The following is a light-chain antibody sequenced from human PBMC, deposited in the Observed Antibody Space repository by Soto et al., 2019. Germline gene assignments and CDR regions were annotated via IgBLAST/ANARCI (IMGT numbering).Light chain of an antibody. J-gene: IGKJ5*01. Sequence: EIVFTQSPATLSLSPGERATLSCRASQSVSNYLAWYQHKPGQAPRLLIYDASHRATGIPARFSGGGSGTDFTLTISSLEPEDSAVYYCQQRSDWALTFGGGTRLEIK. CDR1: QSVSNY. CDR3: QQRSDWALT. V-gene: IGKV3-11*01. CDR2: DAS.